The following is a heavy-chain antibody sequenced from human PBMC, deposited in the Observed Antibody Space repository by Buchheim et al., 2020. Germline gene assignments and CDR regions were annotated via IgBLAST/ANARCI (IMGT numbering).Heavy chain of an antibody. D-gene: IGHD2-2*01. CDR1: GFTFSSYG. Sequence: QVQLVESGGGVVQPGTSLRLSCAASGFTFSSYGMHWVRQAPGKGLEWVAGIWHDGTKQYYADSVKGRFTISRDNAKNSLYLQMNSLRDEDTAVYYCASSLPAALRVAPYWGQGTL. J-gene: IGHJ4*02. V-gene: IGHV3-33*01. CDR3: ASSLPAALRVAPY. CDR2: IWHDGTKQ.